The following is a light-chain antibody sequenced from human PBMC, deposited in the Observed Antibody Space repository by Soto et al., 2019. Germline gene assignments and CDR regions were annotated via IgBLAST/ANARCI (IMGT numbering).Light chain of an antibody. V-gene: IGLV1-44*01. CDR3: AAWDDSLNAWV. CDR2: SHD. Sequence: QAVVTQPPSASQTPGQRVTLSCSGTRSNVGRNSVSWYQHVPGAAPKLLIYSHDQRPSGVPDRISASRSGTAASLTISGLRSEDEAFYYCAAWDDSLNAWVFGGGTKLTVL. J-gene: IGLJ3*02. CDR1: RSNVGRNS.